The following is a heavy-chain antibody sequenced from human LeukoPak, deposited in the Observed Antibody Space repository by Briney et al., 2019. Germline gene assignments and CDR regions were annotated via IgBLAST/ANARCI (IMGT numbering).Heavy chain of an antibody. CDR1: GGSISSYY. V-gene: IGHV4-59*01. CDR2: INYSGST. J-gene: IGHJ6*03. CDR3: ARTTEAHSWRTRYYDYYMDV. D-gene: IGHD6-13*01. Sequence: SETLSLTCTVSGGSISSYYWSWIRQPPGKGLEGIGYINYSGSTNYNPSLKSRVTISVDTSKNQFSLKLSSVTAADTAVYYCARTTEAHSWRTRYYDYYMDVWGKGTTVTVSS.